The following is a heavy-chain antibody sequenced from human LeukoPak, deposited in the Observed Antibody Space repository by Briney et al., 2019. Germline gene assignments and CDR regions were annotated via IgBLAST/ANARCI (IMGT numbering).Heavy chain of an antibody. CDR3: ARAQGSGSYQHYAFDI. CDR2: IIPILGIA. CDR1: GSTFGSYA. D-gene: IGHD3-10*01. Sequence: SVKLSCKASGSTFGSYAISWVRQAPGQGLEWMERIIPILGIANYAQKFQGRVTITADKSTITAYMELSSLRSEDTAVYYCARAQGSGSYQHYAFDIWGQGTMVTVSS. V-gene: IGHV1-69*04. J-gene: IGHJ3*02.